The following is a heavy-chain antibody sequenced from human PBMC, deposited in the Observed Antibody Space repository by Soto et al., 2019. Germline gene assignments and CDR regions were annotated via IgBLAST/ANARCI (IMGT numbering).Heavy chain of an antibody. V-gene: IGHV4-59*01. CDR2: IYYSGST. Sequence: SETLSLTCTVSGGSISSYYWSWIRQPPGKGLEWIGYIYYSGSTNYNPSLKSRVTISVDTSKNQFSLKLSSVTAADTAVYYCARGVGYYGSGSLDAFDIWGQGTMVTVSS. J-gene: IGHJ3*02. CDR3: ARGVGYYGSGSLDAFDI. CDR1: GGSISSYY. D-gene: IGHD3-10*01.